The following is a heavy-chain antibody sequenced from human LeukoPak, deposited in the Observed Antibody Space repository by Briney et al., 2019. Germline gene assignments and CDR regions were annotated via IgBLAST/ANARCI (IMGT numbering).Heavy chain of an antibody. Sequence: HPGGSLRLSCAASGFTFSSYALTWVRQAPGKGLEWVSSISGTDGRTYYADSVKGRFTISRDNSKNTLYLQMNSLRVEDTAVYSCARDAYCTSPTCYVYYGMDVWGQGTTVTVFS. V-gene: IGHV3-23*01. D-gene: IGHD2-2*01. CDR3: ARDAYCTSPTCYVYYGMDV. CDR1: GFTFSSYA. J-gene: IGHJ6*02. CDR2: ISGTDGRT.